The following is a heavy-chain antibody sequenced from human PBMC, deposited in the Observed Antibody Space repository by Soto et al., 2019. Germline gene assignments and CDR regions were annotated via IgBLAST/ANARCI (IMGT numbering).Heavy chain of an antibody. V-gene: IGHV3-53*04. CDR1: GFTVSSNY. CDR3: ARIQLHGDYEVLRVEDWYFDL. CDR2: IYSGGST. Sequence: GGSLRLSCAASGFTVSSNYMSWVRQAPGKGLEWVSVIYSGGSTYYADSVKGRFTISRHNSKNTLYLQMNSLRAEDTAVYYCARIQLHGDYEVLRVEDWYFDLWGRGTLVTVSS. D-gene: IGHD4-17*01. J-gene: IGHJ2*01.